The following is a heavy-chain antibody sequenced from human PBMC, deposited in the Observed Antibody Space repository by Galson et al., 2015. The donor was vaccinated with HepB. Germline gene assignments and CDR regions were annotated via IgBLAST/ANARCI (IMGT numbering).Heavy chain of an antibody. CDR3: ARGIVVVPAAIASWYYYYMDV. D-gene: IGHD2-2*02. Sequence: SVKVSCKASGGTFSSYAISWVRQAPGQGLEWMGRIISILGIANYAQKFQGRVTITADKSTSTAYMELSSLRSEDTAVYYCARGIVVVPAAIASWYYYYMDVWGKGTTVTVSS. CDR1: GGTFSSYA. J-gene: IGHJ6*03. V-gene: IGHV1-69*04. CDR2: IISILGIA.